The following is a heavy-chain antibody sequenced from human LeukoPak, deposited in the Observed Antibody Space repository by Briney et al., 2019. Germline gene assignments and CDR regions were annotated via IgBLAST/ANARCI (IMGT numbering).Heavy chain of an antibody. CDR3: AGYSGSHLGADAEYFQH. D-gene: IGHD1-26*01. CDR1: GGSISSSSYY. Sequence: SETLSLTCTVSGGSISSSSYYWGWIRQPPGKGLEWIGSIYYSGSTYYNPSLKSRVTISVDTSKNQFSLKLSSVTATDTAVYYCAGYSGSHLGADAEYFQHWGQGTLVTVSS. J-gene: IGHJ1*01. CDR2: IYYSGST. V-gene: IGHV4-39*01.